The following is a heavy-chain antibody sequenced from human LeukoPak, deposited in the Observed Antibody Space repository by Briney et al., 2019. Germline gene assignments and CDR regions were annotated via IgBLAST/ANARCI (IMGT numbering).Heavy chain of an antibody. D-gene: IGHD3-3*01. CDR1: GYTFTTYG. CDR3: ARFVEKTYYDFWSGYNDYFDY. CDR2: ISAYNGNT. Sequence: ASVKVSCKASGYTFTTYGISWVRQAPGPGLEWMAWISAYNGNTDYAQKLQGRVTMTTDTSTSTAYMELRSLRSDDTAVYYCARFVEKTYYDFWSGYNDYFDYWGQGTLVTVSS. J-gene: IGHJ4*02. V-gene: IGHV1-18*01.